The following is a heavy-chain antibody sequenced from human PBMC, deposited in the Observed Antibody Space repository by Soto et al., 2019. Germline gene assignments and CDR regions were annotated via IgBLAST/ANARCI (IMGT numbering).Heavy chain of an antibody. D-gene: IGHD5-12*01. J-gene: IGHJ4*02. CDR1: GYTFTSYG. CDR2: ISAYNGNT. CDR3: ARLPSDKYSGYEIDY. V-gene: IGHV1-18*01. Sequence: GASVKVSCKASGYTFTSYGISWVLQAPGQGLEWMGWISAYNGNTNYAQKLQGRVTMTTDTSTSTAYMELRSLRSDDTAVYYCARLPSDKYSGYEIDYWGQGTLVTVPT.